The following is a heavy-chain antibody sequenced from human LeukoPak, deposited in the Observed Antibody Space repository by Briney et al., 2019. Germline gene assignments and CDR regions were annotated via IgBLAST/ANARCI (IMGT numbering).Heavy chain of an antibody. D-gene: IGHD6-13*01. CDR2: INTDGSST. Sequence: GGSLRLSCAASGFTFSSYWMHWVRQAPGKGLVWVSRINTDGSSTIYADSVKGRSTISRDNAKNTLYLQMNSLRAEDTAVYYCAKDQRGDSSSWFFDYWGQGTLVTVSS. CDR3: AKDQRGDSSSWFFDY. V-gene: IGHV3-74*01. J-gene: IGHJ4*02. CDR1: GFTFSSYW.